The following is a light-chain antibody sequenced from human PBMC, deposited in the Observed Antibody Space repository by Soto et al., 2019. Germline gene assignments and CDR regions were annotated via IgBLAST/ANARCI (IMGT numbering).Light chain of an antibody. CDR1: SSNIGAGYD. CDR2: GSS. Sequence: QSVLTQPPSVSGAPGQRVTISCTGSSSNIGAGYDVHWYQHLPETAPKLLIFGSSNRPSGVPDRFSGSKSGTSASLAITGLRAEDEADYYCQSYDNSLSGNYVFGTGTQLTVL. J-gene: IGLJ1*01. V-gene: IGLV1-40*01. CDR3: QSYDNSLSGNYV.